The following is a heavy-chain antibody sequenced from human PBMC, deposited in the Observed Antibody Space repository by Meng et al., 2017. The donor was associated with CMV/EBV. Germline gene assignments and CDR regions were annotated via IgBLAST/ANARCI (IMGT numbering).Heavy chain of an antibody. D-gene: IGHD4-23*01. V-gene: IGHV4-4*07. Sequence: VHEPGLAPVLVNPSHTLPSTSTLSVRSSISYYWSWIRQPAGKGREWIGRIYTSGSTNYNPSLKSRVTMSVDTSKNQFSLKLSSVTAADTAVYYCARVLRWNGVIDYWGQGTLVTVSS. CDR1: VRSSISYY. CDR2: IYTSGST. CDR3: ARVLRWNGVIDY. J-gene: IGHJ4*02.